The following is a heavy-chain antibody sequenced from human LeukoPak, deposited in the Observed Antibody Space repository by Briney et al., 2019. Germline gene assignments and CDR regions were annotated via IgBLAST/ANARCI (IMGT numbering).Heavy chain of an antibody. CDR2: IRRKTDGETT. D-gene: IGHD2-21*01. CDR1: GFTFNTAW. Sequence: GGSLRLSCTTSGFTFNTAWMTWVRQAPGKGLEWVGRIRRKTDGETTDHAAPVKGRFTISRDDSKNTLYLQMNSLKTEDTAVYYCVTDLVIKGYFDYWGQGALVTVSS. CDR3: VTDLVIKGYFDY. J-gene: IGHJ4*02. V-gene: IGHV3-15*01.